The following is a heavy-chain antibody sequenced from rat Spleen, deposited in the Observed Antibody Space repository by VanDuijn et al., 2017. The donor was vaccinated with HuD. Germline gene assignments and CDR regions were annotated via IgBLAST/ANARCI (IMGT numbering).Heavy chain of an antibody. V-gene: IGHV2S12*01. CDR3: ARWDY. J-gene: IGHJ2*01. Sequence: QVQLKESGPGLVQPSQTLSLTCTVSGFSLTTNGVSWVRQPPGKGLEWIAAISSGGSTYYNSALKSRLSISRDTSKSQVFLKMNSLQTEDTAMYFCARWDYWGQGVMVTVSS. CDR1: GFSLTTNG. CDR2: ISSGGST.